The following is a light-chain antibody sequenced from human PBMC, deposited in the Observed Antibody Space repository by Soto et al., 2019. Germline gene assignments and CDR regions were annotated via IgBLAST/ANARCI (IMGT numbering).Light chain of an antibody. V-gene: IGKV3-11*01. Sequence: IVSTHSPATLSCSPGEIATLSFRASQSVSSYLAWYQQKPGQAPRLLIYDASNRATGIPARFSGSGSGTDFTLTISSLEPEDFAVYYCQQRSNWRTFGQGTKVDIK. CDR3: QQRSNWRT. CDR2: DAS. J-gene: IGKJ1*01. CDR1: QSVSSY.